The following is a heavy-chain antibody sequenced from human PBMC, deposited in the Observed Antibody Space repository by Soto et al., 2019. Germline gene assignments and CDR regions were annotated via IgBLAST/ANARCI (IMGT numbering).Heavy chain of an antibody. Sequence: QVQLQESGPGLVKPSQTLSLTCTVSGGSISSGDYYWSWIRQPPGKGLEWIGYIYYSGSTYYNPSLQIRVTISVDTSKNQFSLKLSSVTAADTAVYYCARGRCGGDCYYYYGMDVWGQGTTVTVSS. CDR1: GGSISSGDYY. D-gene: IGHD2-21*02. CDR3: ARGRCGGDCYYYYGMDV. J-gene: IGHJ6*02. CDR2: IYYSGST. V-gene: IGHV4-30-4*01.